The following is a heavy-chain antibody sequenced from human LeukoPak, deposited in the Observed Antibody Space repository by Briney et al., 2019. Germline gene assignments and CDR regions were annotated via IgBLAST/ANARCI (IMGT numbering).Heavy chain of an antibody. D-gene: IGHD2-2*01. J-gene: IGHJ5*02. CDR3: ARPAPEYCSVTSCWGT. CDR1: GGAVSTTSHY. CDR2: IHYSGST. V-gene: IGHV4-39*01. Sequence: SETLSLTCTVSGGAVSTTSHYRGWMRQAPGRGPEWIGSIHYSGSTSYKSSLKSRVTLSVDTSKNQFSLKLRSVTAADTAVYYCARPAPEYCSVTSCWGTWGQGTLVTVAS.